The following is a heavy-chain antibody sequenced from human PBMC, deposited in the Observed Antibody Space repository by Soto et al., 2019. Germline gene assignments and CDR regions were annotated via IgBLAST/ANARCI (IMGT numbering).Heavy chain of an antibody. CDR2: IYSGGSA. Sequence: EVQLVETGGGLIQPGGSLRLSCAASGFTVSSNYMSWVRQAPGKGLEWVSVIYSGGSAYYADSVKGRFTISRDNSKNTLYLQMNSLRAEDTAVYYCARDYSSSRYYGMDVWGQGTTVTFSS. V-gene: IGHV3-53*02. CDR3: ARDYSSSRYYGMDV. J-gene: IGHJ6*02. D-gene: IGHD3-22*01. CDR1: GFTVSSNY.